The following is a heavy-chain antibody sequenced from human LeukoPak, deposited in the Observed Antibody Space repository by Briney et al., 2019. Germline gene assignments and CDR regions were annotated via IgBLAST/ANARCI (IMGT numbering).Heavy chain of an antibody. Sequence: GGSLRLSCAASGFRLSDYWMSWVSQAPGEGLEWVTNINHDGSEKYYVDSARGRFTISRDNAKHSLYLEMNSLRAEDTAVYYCARCSNAVCTLGMDVWGQGTTVTVSS. V-gene: IGHV3-7*03. CDR1: GFRLSDYW. CDR3: ARCSNAVCTLGMDV. D-gene: IGHD2-8*01. J-gene: IGHJ6*02. CDR2: INHDGSEK.